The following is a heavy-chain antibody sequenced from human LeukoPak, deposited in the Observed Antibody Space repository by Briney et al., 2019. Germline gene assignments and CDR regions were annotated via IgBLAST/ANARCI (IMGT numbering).Heavy chain of an antibody. D-gene: IGHD6-19*01. J-gene: IGHJ5*02. CDR3: ARDLTYSSGWYWFDP. CDR2: INPDSGGT. Sequence: ASVKVSCKASAHTFTGDYMHWVRQAPGQGLEWMGRINPDSGGTKYAQKFQGRVTMTRDTSISTAYMEPSRLRFDDTAMYYCARDLTYSSGWYWFDPWGQGTLVTVSS. V-gene: IGHV1-2*06. CDR1: AHTFTGDY.